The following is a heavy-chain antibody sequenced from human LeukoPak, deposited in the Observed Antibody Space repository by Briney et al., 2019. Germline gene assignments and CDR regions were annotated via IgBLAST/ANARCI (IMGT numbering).Heavy chain of an antibody. D-gene: IGHD3-3*01. Sequence: PGRSLRLSCTASGFSFSKYGMHWVRQAPGKGLEWVAVIWHDGSKQHYADSVKGRFTISRDNSKNTLYLQMNSLRAEDTAVYYCARAYPLRFLEWFPHLAFDIWGQGTMVTVSS. CDR3: ARAYPLRFLEWFPHLAFDI. V-gene: IGHV3-33*01. CDR2: IWHDGSKQ. CDR1: GFSFSKYG. J-gene: IGHJ3*02.